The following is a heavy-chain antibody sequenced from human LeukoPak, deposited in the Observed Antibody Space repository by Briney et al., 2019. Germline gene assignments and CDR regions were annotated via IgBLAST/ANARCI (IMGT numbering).Heavy chain of an antibody. CDR1: GFTFSNAW. V-gene: IGHV3-15*01. CDR2: IKSKTDGGTT. Sequence: GGSLRLSCAASGFTFSNAWMSWVRQAPGKGLEWVGRIKSKTDGGTTDYAAPVKGRFTISRDDSKNTLYLQMNSLKTEDTAVYYCTTAEYVWGSYRPYKKDAFDIWGQGTMVTVSS. D-gene: IGHD3-16*02. J-gene: IGHJ3*02. CDR3: TTAEYVWGSYRPYKKDAFDI.